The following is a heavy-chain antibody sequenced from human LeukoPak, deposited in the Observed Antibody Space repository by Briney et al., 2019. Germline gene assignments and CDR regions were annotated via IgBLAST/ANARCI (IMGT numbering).Heavy chain of an antibody. D-gene: IGHD2-2*01. CDR2: INPNSGDT. CDR1: GQSLTGYF. CDR3: ARDYCSSTSCLFDY. J-gene: IGHJ4*02. V-gene: IGHV1-2*06. Sequence: ASVKVSCKASGQSLTGYFIHWVRQAPGQGLEWVGRINPNSGDTNYAQKFQGRVAMTRDTSIATAFMDLTRLRSDDTAVYYCARDYCSSTSCLFDYWGQGTLVTVSS.